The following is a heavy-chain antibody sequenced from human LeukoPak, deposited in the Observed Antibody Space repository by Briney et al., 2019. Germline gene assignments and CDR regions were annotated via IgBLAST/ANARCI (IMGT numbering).Heavy chain of an antibody. D-gene: IGHD6-13*01. Sequence: GGSLRLSCAAPGFTFTGYAMSWVRQAPGKGLEWVSSISDTGGSTYYADSVKGRFTISRDNSNNTLYLQMNTLSAEDTAVYYCGKRDSSYWGQGTLVTVSS. CDR3: GKRDSSY. CDR2: ISDTGGST. CDR1: GFTFTGYA. J-gene: IGHJ4*02. V-gene: IGHV3-23*01.